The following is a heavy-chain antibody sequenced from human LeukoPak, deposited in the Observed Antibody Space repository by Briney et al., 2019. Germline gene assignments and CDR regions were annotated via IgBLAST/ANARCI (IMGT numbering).Heavy chain of an antibody. J-gene: IGHJ4*02. D-gene: IGHD3-22*01. CDR2: IGGSDGST. V-gene: IGHV3-23*01. Sequence: GGSLRLSCVASGFTFSTHAMSWVRLAPGKGLEWVSAIGGSDGSTYYADSVKGRFTISRDNSMDTLYLQMNSLRAEDTAVYYCAKRDSSGSYPYYFDYWGQGTLVTVSS. CDR1: GFTFSTHA. CDR3: AKRDSSGSYPYYFDY.